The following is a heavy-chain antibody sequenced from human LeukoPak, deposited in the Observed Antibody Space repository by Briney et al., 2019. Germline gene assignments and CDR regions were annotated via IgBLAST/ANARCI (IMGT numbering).Heavy chain of an antibody. D-gene: IGHD2-2*01. CDR3: ARDIIVVSSTYYYYYMDI. J-gene: IGHJ6*03. CDR2: IYYSGST. CDR1: GGSISRYY. Sequence: SETLSLTCTVSGGSISRYYWSWIRQPPGKGLEWIGYIYYSGSTNYNPSLKSRVTISVDTSKNQFSLKLSSVTAADTAVYYCARDIIVVSSTYYYYYMDIWGKGTTVTVSS. V-gene: IGHV4-59*01.